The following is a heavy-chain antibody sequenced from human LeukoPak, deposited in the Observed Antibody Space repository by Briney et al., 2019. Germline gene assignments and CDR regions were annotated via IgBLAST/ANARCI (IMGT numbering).Heavy chain of an antibody. CDR2: ISGSGGST. CDR1: GFTLSSYA. V-gene: IGHV3-23*01. D-gene: IGHD1-20*01. J-gene: IGHJ6*02. CDR3: ARFVANWNPGGMDV. Sequence: GGSLRLSCAASGFTLSSYAMSWVRQAPGKGLEWVSAISGSGGSTYYADSVKGRFTISRDNSKNTLYLQMNSLRAEDTAVYYCARFVANWNPGGMDVWGQGTTVIVSS.